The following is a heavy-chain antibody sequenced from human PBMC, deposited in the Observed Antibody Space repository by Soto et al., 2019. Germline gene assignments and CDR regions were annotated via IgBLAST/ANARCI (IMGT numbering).Heavy chain of an antibody. D-gene: IGHD3-22*01. CDR1: GFSLGDYA. V-gene: IGHV3-49*04. Sequence: PGGSLRLSCTASGFSLGDYAMSWVRQAPGRGLEWVGLIRSKAYYGTTEYAASVRDRFSISRDGSRSIAYLQMDNLKIDDTAIYYCARVAPQLYESSGHPDYWGQGTLVTVYS. J-gene: IGHJ4*02. CDR2: IRSKAYYGTT. CDR3: ARVAPQLYESSGHPDY.